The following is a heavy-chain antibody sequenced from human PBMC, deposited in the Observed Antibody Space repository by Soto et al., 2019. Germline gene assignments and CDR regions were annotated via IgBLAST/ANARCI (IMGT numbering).Heavy chain of an antibody. Sequence: PSQTLSLTCAISGDSVSSNSAAWNWIRQSPSRGLEWLGRTYYRSKWYNDYAVSVKSRITINPDTSKNQFSLQLNSVTPEDTAVYYCARTHDRSGWPPHRFDYWGQGTLVTVSS. CDR1: GDSVSSNSAA. CDR2: TYYRSKWYN. J-gene: IGHJ4*02. CDR3: ARTHDRSGWPPHRFDY. D-gene: IGHD6-19*01. V-gene: IGHV6-1*01.